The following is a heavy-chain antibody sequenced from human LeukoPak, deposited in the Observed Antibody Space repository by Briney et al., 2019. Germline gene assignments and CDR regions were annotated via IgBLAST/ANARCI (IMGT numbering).Heavy chain of an antibody. Sequence: PSETLSLTCTVSGGSISSGGYSWSWIRQHPGKGLEWIGYIYYSGSTYYNPSLKSRVTISVDTSKNQFSLKLSSVTAADTAVYYCARVGTTVTSHFDYWGQGTLVTVSS. CDR1: GGSISSGGYS. CDR2: IYYSGST. J-gene: IGHJ4*02. CDR3: ARVGTTVTSHFDY. V-gene: IGHV4-31*03. D-gene: IGHD4-17*01.